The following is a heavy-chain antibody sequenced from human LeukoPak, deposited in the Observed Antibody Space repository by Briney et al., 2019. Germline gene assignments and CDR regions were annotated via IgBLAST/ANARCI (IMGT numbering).Heavy chain of an antibody. CDR3: ARGFGVVAATISYLYYYMDV. CDR2: ISASSGNT. CDR1: GYNFNAYA. V-gene: IGHV1-18*01. D-gene: IGHD2-15*01. J-gene: IGHJ6*03. Sequence: ASVKVSCKASGYNFNAYAVSWVRQAPGQGLEWMGWISASSGNTKLAQRLQGRVTMTTDTSTSTAHMELRSLRSDDTAVYYCARGFGVVAATISYLYYYMDVWGKGTTVTVSS.